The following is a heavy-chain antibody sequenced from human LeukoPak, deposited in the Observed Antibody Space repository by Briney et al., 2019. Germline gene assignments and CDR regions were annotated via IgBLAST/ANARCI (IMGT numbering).Heavy chain of an antibody. D-gene: IGHD6-19*01. J-gene: IGHJ4*02. V-gene: IGHV1-46*01. CDR2: INPSGGST. CDR3: ARAYSSGWYLDY. CDR1: GHTFTSYY. Sequence: ASVKVSCKASGHTFTSYYMHWVRQAPGQGLEWMGIINPSGGSTSYAQKFQGRVTMTRDTSTSTVYMELSSLRSEDTAVYYCARAYSSGWYLDYWGQGTLVTVSS.